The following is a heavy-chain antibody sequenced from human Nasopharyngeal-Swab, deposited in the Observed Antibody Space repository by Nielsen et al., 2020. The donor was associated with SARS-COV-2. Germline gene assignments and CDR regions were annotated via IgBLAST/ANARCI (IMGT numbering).Heavy chain of an antibody. CDR3: ARDLLSSGWSFDY. Sequence: GESLKISCAASGFTFSSYGMHWVRQAPGKGLEWVAVIWYDGSNKYYADSVKGRFTISRDNSKNTLYLQMNSLRAEDTAVYYCARDLLSSGWSFDYWGQGILVTVSS. CDR2: IWYDGSNK. V-gene: IGHV3-33*01. D-gene: IGHD6-19*01. CDR1: GFTFSSYG. J-gene: IGHJ4*02.